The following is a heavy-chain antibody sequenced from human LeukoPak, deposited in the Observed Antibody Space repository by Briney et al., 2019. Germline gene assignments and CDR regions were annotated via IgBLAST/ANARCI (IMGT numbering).Heavy chain of an antibody. Sequence: GGSLRLSCAASGFNFSSYSMYWVRQAPGKGLEWVSSISSSGTYVYYVDSVKGRFTISRDNAKNSLSLQVNSLRAVDAAVYYCARASSKQLAGYLPDGFDIWGQGTMVTVSS. CDR2: ISSSGTYV. D-gene: IGHD3-9*01. CDR3: ARASSKQLAGYLPDGFDI. CDR1: GFNFSSYS. J-gene: IGHJ3*02. V-gene: IGHV3-21*01.